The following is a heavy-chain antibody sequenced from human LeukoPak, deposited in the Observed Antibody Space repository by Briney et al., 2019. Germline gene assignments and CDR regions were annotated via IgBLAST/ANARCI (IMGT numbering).Heavy chain of an antibody. CDR2: ISSTSSTI. J-gene: IGHJ4*02. CDR3: ARGPTTYSFDY. D-gene: IGHD1-26*01. Sequence: GGSLRLSCAASGFTFTSFGMNWVRQAPGKGLEWVSYISSTSSTIYYADSVKGRFTISRDTANNSPFLQMSSLRAEDTAVYYCARGPTTYSFDYWGQGTLVTVSS. CDR1: GFTFTSFG. V-gene: IGHV3-48*01.